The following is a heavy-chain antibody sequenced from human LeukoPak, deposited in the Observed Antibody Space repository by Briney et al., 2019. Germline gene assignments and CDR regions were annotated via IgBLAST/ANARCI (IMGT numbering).Heavy chain of an antibody. CDR3: ARGVVATPDAFDI. V-gene: IGHV4-59*12. CDR2: IYDSGST. CDR1: GGSISGYY. Sequence: SETLSLTCTVSGGSISGYYWSWIRQPPGKRLEWIGYIYDSGSTNYNPSLKSRVTMSVDKSKNQFSLKLSSVTAADTAVYYCARGVVATPDAFDIWGQGTMVTVSS. D-gene: IGHD5-12*01. J-gene: IGHJ3*02.